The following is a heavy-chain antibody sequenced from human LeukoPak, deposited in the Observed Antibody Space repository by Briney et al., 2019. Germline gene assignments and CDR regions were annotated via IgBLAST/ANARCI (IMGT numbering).Heavy chain of an antibody. J-gene: IGHJ6*03. Sequence: ASVKVSCKASGYTFTSYGINWVRQATGQGLEWMGWMNPNSGNTGYAQKFQGRVTITRNTSISTAYMELSSLRSEDTAVYYCARGQGDDQGIYMDVWGKGTTVTVSS. D-gene: IGHD3-16*01. CDR3: ARGQGDDQGIYMDV. CDR2: MNPNSGNT. CDR1: GYTFTSYG. V-gene: IGHV1-8*03.